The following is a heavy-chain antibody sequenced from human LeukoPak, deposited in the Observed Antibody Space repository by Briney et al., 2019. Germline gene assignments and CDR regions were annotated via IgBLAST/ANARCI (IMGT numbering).Heavy chain of an antibody. Sequence: ASVKVSCKSSGYTFTDYYMHWLRQAPGQGLQYMGWMNPITGGTNYAHHFQGRVTMTRDTSISTAYLELSRLTSDDTAVYYCARANYIYTSVDYSYGEWGQGTLVTVST. CDR3: ARANYIYTSVDYSYGE. V-gene: IGHV1-2*02. J-gene: IGHJ4*02. CDR1: GYTFTDYY. D-gene: IGHD3-22*01. CDR2: MNPITGGT.